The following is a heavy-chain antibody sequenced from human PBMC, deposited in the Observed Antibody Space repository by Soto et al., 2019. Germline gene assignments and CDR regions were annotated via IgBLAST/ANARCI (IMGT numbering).Heavy chain of an antibody. CDR3: ASPDDSSGYYPPYYYGMDV. CDR2: IIPIFGTA. D-gene: IGHD3-22*01. J-gene: IGHJ6*02. Sequence: SVKVSCKASGGTFSSYAISWVRQAPGQGLEWMGGIIPIFGTANYAQKFQGRVTITADESTSTAYMELSSLRSEDTAVYYCASPDDSSGYYPPYYYGMDVWGHGTTVTVSS. V-gene: IGHV1-69*13. CDR1: GGTFSSYA.